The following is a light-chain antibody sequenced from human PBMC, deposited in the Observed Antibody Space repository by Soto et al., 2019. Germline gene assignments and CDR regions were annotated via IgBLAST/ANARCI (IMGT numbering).Light chain of an antibody. Sequence: QYALTQPASVSGSPGQSITISCTGISSDGDDYKDVSWYQQHPGKAPKLMIYEVTYRPSVVSNRFSGSKSGNTASLTISGLQAEDEADYYCSSYTSTTTVFGTGTKLTVL. CDR3: SSYTSTTTV. V-gene: IGLV2-14*01. CDR2: EVT. CDR1: SSDGDDYKD. J-gene: IGLJ1*01.